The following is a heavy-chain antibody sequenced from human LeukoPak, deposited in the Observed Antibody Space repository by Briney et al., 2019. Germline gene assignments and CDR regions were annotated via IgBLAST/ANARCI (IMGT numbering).Heavy chain of an antibody. V-gene: IGHV4-59*01. CDR2: IYYRGST. CDR1: GGSISSYY. D-gene: IGHD3-16*02. CDR3: ARYVWGSYPTFEDY. Sequence: PSETLSLTCTVSGGSISSYYWNWIRQPPGKGLGWIGYIYYRGSTNYNTSLKSRLTISVDTSKNQFSLKLSSVTAADTAVYYCARYVWGSYPTFEDYWGQGTLVTVSS. J-gene: IGHJ4*02.